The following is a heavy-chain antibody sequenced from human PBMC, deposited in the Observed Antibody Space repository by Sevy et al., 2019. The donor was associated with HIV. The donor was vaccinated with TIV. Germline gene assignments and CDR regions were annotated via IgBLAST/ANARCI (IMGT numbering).Heavy chain of an antibody. V-gene: IGHV1-69*13. CDR2: IIPLFGTT. CDR1: GGPFNTYV. CDR3: ATEVGGSVQLERLTSYYGMDV. J-gene: IGHJ6*02. Sequence: ASVKVSCKASGGPFNTYVITWIRQAPGQGLEWMGGIIPLFGTTNYAQKFQGRVTITADESRTTAYMELRSLTSEDTAVYYCATEVGGSVQLERLTSYYGMDVWGQGTTVTVSS. D-gene: IGHD1-1*01.